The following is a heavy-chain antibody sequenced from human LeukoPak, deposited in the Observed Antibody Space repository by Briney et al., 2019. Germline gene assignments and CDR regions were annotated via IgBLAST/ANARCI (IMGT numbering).Heavy chain of an antibody. J-gene: IGHJ4*02. CDR1: GGSISSSNYY. CDR3: ARLRRSTSCYPNSFDS. CDR2: ISYSGST. V-gene: IGHV4-39*01. D-gene: IGHD2-2*01. Sequence: SETLSLTCTVSGGSISSSNYYWGWIRQPPGKGLEWIGSISYSGSTYYNPSLKSRVTISVDTSKNQFSLKLSSVTAADTAVYYCARLRRSTSCYPNSFDSWGQGTLVTVSS.